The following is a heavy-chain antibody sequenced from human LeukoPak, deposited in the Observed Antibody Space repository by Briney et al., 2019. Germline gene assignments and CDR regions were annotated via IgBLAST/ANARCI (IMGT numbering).Heavy chain of an antibody. Sequence: GGPLRLSCAASGFTFSSYWMSWVRQAPGKGLEWVANIKQDGSEKYYVDSVKGRFTISRDNAKNSLYLQMNSLRAEDTAVYYCARDRDYGSGSYLYWGQGTLVTVSS. CDR1: GFTFSSYW. D-gene: IGHD3-10*01. V-gene: IGHV3-7*01. J-gene: IGHJ4*02. CDR3: ARDRDYGSGSYLY. CDR2: IKQDGSEK.